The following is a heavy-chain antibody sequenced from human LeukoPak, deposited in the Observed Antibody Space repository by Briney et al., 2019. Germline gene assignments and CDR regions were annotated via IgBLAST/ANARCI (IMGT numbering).Heavy chain of an antibody. V-gene: IGHV3-74*01. CDR2: INSDGSST. CDR3: ARQDYSNTSPNWFDP. CDR1: GFTFSSYW. Sequence: TGGSLRLSCAASGFTFSSYWMHWVRQAPGKWLVWVSRINSDGSSTSYADSVKGRFTISRDNAKNTLYLQMNSLRAEDTAVYYCARQDYSNTSPNWFDPWGQGTLVTVSS. J-gene: IGHJ5*02. D-gene: IGHD2-2*01.